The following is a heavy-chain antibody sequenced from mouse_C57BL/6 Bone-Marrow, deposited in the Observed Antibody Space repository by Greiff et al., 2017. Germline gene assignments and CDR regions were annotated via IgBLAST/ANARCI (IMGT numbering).Heavy chain of an antibody. CDR3: ARPLYFYGCSCIGN. D-gene: IGHD1-1*01. CDR1: GFTFSSYG. Sequence: EVKLMESGGDLVKPGGSLKLSCAASGFTFSSYGMSWVRQTPDKRLEWVATISTGGSYTYYPDSVKGRFTISRDNAKNTPYLQMSSLKSEDTALYNCARPLYFYGCSCIGNWGQGKTLTVSS. V-gene: IGHV5-6*01. CDR2: ISTGGSYT. J-gene: IGHJ2*01.